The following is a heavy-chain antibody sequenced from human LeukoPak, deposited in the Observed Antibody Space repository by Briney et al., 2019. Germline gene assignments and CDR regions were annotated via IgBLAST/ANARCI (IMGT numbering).Heavy chain of an antibody. Sequence: GGSLTLSCAASGFTFSSFAMTWVRQAPGKGLEWVSVISGASGSTHYADSVKGRFTISRDNSKNTLYLQMNSLRAEGTAVYYCAKVMGSSGTIDPIHYWGQGALVTVSS. D-gene: IGHD3-22*01. V-gene: IGHV3-23*01. CDR2: ISGASGST. CDR3: AKVMGSSGTIDPIHY. CDR1: GFTFSSFA. J-gene: IGHJ4*02.